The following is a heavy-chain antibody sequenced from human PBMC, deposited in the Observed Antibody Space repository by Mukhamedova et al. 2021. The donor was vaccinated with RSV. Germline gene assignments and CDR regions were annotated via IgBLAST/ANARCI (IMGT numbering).Heavy chain of an antibody. CDR3: TRDYGGKPFDL. V-gene: IGHV3-7*04. Sequence: MGPDGGAKYYVDSVKGRFTISRDNAKNTLYLQMNSLRVEDTAIYYCTRDYGGKPFDLWGQGTLVTVSS. J-gene: IGHJ4*02. D-gene: IGHD4-23*01. CDR2: MGPDGGAK.